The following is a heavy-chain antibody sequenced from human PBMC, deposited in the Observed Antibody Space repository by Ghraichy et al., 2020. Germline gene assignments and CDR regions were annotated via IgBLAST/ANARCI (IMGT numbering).Heavy chain of an antibody. CDR2: IYYSGST. V-gene: IGHV4-59*01. CDR3: ARTLPGIALAGYWYFDL. J-gene: IGHJ2*01. Sequence: SETLSLTCTVSGGSIRSYYWCWIRQPPGKGLEWIGYIYYSGSTNYNPSLKSRVTISVATSKNQFSLKLSSVTAADTAVYYCARTLPGIALAGYWYFDLWGRGTLVTVSS. CDR1: GGSIRSYY. D-gene: IGHD6-19*01.